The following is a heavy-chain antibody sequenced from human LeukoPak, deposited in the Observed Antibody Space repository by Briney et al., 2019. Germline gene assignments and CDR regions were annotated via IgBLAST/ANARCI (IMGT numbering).Heavy chain of an antibody. Sequence: PSQTLSLTCTVSGDSISSGGHFWTWIRQHPGKGLEWIGYMYNSGRTYYNPSLKSRVLISIDTSKNEFSLNVSSVTAADTAVYYCARGGSRWGQGTLVTVSS. V-gene: IGHV4-31*03. CDR2: MYNSGRT. D-gene: IGHD3-16*01. CDR1: GDSISSGGHF. J-gene: IGHJ4*02. CDR3: ARGGSR.